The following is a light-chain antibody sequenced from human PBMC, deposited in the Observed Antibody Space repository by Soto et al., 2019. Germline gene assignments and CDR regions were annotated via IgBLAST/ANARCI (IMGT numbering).Light chain of an antibody. Sequence: EMVMTQSPATLSVSPGERATLSCRASQSVSSNLAWYQQKPGQVPRLLIYGASTRATGIPARFSGSGSGTEFTLTISSLHSEDFAVYYCQQYNNWPITFGQGTRLEIK. CDR1: QSVSSN. J-gene: IGKJ5*01. CDR2: GAS. V-gene: IGKV3-15*01. CDR3: QQYNNWPIT.